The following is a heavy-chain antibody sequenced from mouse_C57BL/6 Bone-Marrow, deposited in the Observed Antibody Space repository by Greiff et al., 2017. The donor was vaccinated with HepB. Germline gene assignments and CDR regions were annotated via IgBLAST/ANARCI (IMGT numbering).Heavy chain of an antibody. V-gene: IGHV1-53*01. CDR3: AELYGSSYWYFDV. Sequence: VQLQQPGTELVKPGASVKLSCKASGYTFTSYWMHWVNQRPGQGLEWIGNINPSNGGTNYNEKFKSKATLTVDKSSSTAYMQLSSLTSEDSAVYYCAELYGSSYWYFDVWGTGTTVTVSS. CDR2: INPSNGGT. J-gene: IGHJ1*03. D-gene: IGHD1-1*01. CDR1: GYTFTSYW.